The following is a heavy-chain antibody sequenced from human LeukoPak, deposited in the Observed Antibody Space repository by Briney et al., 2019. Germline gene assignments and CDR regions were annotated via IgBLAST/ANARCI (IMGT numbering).Heavy chain of an antibody. CDR1: GGSISSYY. CDR3: AREIVVVPAADHWFDP. J-gene: IGHJ5*02. Sequence: SETLSLTCTVSGGSISSYYWSWIRQPAGKGLEWIGRIYTSGSTNYNPSLKSRVTMSVDTSKNQFSLKLSSVTAADTAVYYCAREIVVVPAADHWFDPWGQGTLVTVSS. V-gene: IGHV4-4*07. D-gene: IGHD2-2*01. CDR2: IYTSGST.